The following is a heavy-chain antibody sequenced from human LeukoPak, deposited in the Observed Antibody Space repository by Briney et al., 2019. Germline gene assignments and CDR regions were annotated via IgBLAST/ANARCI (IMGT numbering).Heavy chain of an antibody. CDR2: SRNKARSYTT. J-gene: IGHJ4*02. V-gene: IGHV3-72*01. Sequence: GGSLRLSCAGSGFPFSDHYMDWVRQAPGKGLEWVGRSRNKARSYTTDYAASVKGRFTISRDGSKNSVFLQMNGLKTEDTAVYYCARTYYDILTGIRDFDYWGQGTLVTVSS. D-gene: IGHD3-9*01. CDR3: ARTYYDILTGIRDFDY. CDR1: GFPFSDHY.